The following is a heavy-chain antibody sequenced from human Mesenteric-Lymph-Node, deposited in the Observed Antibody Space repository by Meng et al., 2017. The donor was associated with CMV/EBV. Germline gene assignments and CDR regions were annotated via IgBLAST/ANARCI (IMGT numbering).Heavy chain of an antibody. CDR3: ARGRGKYFAYFDY. Sequence: CAGFGGSFSGYSWNWIRQAPGKGLEWIGKVKPGGGPNYNPSVKSRLSISIDTSKNQVSLKLSSVTAADTAVYYCARGRGKYFAYFDYWGQGALVTVSS. CDR2: VKPGGGP. V-gene: IGHV4-34*01. J-gene: IGHJ4*02. CDR1: GGSFSGYS. D-gene: IGHD3-10*01.